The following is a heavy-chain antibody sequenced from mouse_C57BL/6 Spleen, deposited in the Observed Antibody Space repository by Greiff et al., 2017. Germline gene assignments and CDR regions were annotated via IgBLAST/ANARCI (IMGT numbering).Heavy chain of an antibody. CDR2: INYDGSST. J-gene: IGHJ2*01. CDR3: ARYYYAFDC. D-gene: IGHD1-1*01. Sequence: EVQVVESEGGLVQPGSSMKLSCTASGFTFSDYYMAWVRQVPEKGLEWVANINYDGSSTYYLDSLKSRFIISGDNAKSSLYMQMSSLKSEDTATYYCARYYYAFDCWGTGTTLTVSS. CDR1: GFTFSDYY. V-gene: IGHV5-16*01.